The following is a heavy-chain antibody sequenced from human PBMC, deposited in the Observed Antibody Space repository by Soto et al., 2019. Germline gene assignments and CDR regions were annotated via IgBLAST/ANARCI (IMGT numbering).Heavy chain of an antibody. CDR3: ERGGTMVRGVGCWFDP. Sequence: QVQLVQSGAEVKKPGSSVKVSCKASGGTFSSYAISWVRQAPGHGLEWMGGIIPIFGTANYAQKFQGRVTITAGESTSTAYMELSSLRSEDTAVYYCERGGTMVRGVGCWFDPWGQGTLVTVSS. CDR1: GGTFSSYA. CDR2: IIPIFGTA. J-gene: IGHJ5*02. V-gene: IGHV1-69*12. D-gene: IGHD3-10*01.